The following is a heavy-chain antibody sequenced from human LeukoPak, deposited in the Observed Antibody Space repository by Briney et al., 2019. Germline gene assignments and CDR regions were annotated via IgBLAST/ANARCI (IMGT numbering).Heavy chain of an antibody. CDR1: GGSISSGSYY. Sequence: SETLSLTCTVSGGSISSGSYYWSWIRQPAGKGLEWIGRIYTSGSTNYNPSLKSRVTISVDTSKNQFSLKLSSVTAADTAVYYCARGEYSSSWYGPCSYWGQGTLVTVSS. V-gene: IGHV4-61*02. CDR3: ARGEYSSSWYGPCSY. CDR2: IYTSGST. D-gene: IGHD6-13*01. J-gene: IGHJ4*02.